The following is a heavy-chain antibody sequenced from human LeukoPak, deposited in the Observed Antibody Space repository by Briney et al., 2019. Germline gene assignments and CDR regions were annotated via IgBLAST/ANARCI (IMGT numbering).Heavy chain of an antibody. CDR1: GGTFGNYA. Sequence: GASVKVSCKASGGTFGNYAVNWVRQAPGQGLEWMGGIIPIFATANYAQKFQGRVTITADESTSTAYMELRSLRSDDTAVYYCARESSSYWFDPWGQGTLVTVSS. J-gene: IGHJ5*02. V-gene: IGHV1-69*01. CDR2: IIPIFATA. CDR3: ARESSSYWFDP. D-gene: IGHD6-13*01.